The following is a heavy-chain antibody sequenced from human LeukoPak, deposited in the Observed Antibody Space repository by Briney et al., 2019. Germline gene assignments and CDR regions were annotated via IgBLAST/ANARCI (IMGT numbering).Heavy chain of an antibody. D-gene: IGHD3-3*01. V-gene: IGHV3-33*01. CDR1: GFTFSRYG. Sequence: GGSLRLSCAASGFTFSRYGMHWVRQAPGKGLEWVAVIWYDGSNKYYADSVKGRFTISRDNSKNTLYLQMNSLRAVDTAVYYCARDHYDFWSGSNSLSDYWGQGTLVTVSS. CDR2: IWYDGSNK. CDR3: ARDHYDFWSGSNSLSDY. J-gene: IGHJ4*02.